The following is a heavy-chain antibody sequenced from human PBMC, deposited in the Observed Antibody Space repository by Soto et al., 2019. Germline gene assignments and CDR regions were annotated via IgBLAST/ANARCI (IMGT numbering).Heavy chain of an antibody. J-gene: IGHJ3*02. CDR3: AKVEGPPDAFDI. Sequence: PGGSLRLSCAASGFTFSSYGMHWVRQAPGKGLEWVAVISYDGSNKYYADSVKGRFTISRDNSKNTLYLQMNSLRAEDTAVYYCAKVEGPPDAFDIWGQGTMVTVSS. V-gene: IGHV3-30*18. CDR1: GFTFSSYG. CDR2: ISYDGSNK.